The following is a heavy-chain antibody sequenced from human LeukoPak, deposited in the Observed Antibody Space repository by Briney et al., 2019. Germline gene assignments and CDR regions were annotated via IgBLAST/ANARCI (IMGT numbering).Heavy chain of an antibody. CDR1: GYSFTSYW. CDR3: ARPSVTYYDSSGYYYVIDY. V-gene: IGHV5-51*01. CDR2: IYPGDSDT. Sequence: KPGESLKISCKGSGYSFTSYWIGWVRQMPGKGLEWMGIIYPGDSDTRYGPSFQGQVTISADKSISTAYLQWSSLKASDTAMYYCARPSVTYYDSSGYYYVIDYWGQGTLVTVSS. J-gene: IGHJ4*02. D-gene: IGHD3-22*01.